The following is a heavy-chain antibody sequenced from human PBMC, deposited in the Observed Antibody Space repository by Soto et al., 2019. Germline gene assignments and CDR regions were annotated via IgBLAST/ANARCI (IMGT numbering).Heavy chain of an antibody. V-gene: IGHV3-21*01. CDR1: GFTFSSYS. D-gene: IGHD3-22*01. CDR2: ISSSSSYI. J-gene: IGHJ6*02. Sequence: PVGSLRLSCAASGFTFSSYSMNWVRQAPGKGLEWVSSISSSSSYIYYADSVKGRFTISRDNAKNSLYLQMNSLRAEDTAVYYCARDRMGRYYDSSGFFYYGMDVWGQGTTVTVSS. CDR3: ARDRMGRYYDSSGFFYYGMDV.